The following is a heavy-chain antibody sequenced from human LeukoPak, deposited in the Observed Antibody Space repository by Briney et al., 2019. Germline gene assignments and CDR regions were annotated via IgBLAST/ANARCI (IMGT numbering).Heavy chain of an antibody. D-gene: IGHD3-9*01. CDR2: IIPIFGTA. Sequence: SVKVSCKASGGTFSSYAISWVRQAPGQGLEWMGGIIPIFGTANYAQKFQGRVTITADKSTSTAYMELSSLRSEDTAVYYCARDGAYDILTGYYDDYWGQGTLVTVSS. CDR3: ARDGAYDILTGYYDDY. J-gene: IGHJ4*02. CDR1: GGTFSSYA. V-gene: IGHV1-69*06.